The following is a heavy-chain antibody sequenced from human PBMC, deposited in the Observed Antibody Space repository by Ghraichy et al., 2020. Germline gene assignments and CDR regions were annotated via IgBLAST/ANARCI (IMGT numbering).Heavy chain of an antibody. Sequence: SVKVSCKASGGTFSSYAISWVRQAPGQGLEWMGGIIPIFGTANYAQKFQGRVTITADESTSTAYMELSSLRSEDTAVYYCARDPVRIAAAGTSPLRAYYYYGMDVWGQGTTVTVSS. CDR1: GGTFSSYA. CDR2: IIPIFGTA. V-gene: IGHV1-69*13. J-gene: IGHJ6*02. D-gene: IGHD6-13*01. CDR3: ARDPVRIAAAGTSPLRAYYYYGMDV.